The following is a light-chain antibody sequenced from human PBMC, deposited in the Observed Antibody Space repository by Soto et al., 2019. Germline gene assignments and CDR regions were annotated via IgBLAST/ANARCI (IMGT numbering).Light chain of an antibody. CDR1: QNIRGNE. CDR2: RGS. CDR3: QDYGTSAPWT. Sequence: VLTQSPGTLSLSPGERTTLSCRASQNIRGNELAWYQQKPGQPPRLLIYRGSSRAPGIPDTFSGRGSGTEFTLTISRREPEDFAVYYCQDYGTSAPWTFGQGT. V-gene: IGKV3-20*01. J-gene: IGKJ1*01.